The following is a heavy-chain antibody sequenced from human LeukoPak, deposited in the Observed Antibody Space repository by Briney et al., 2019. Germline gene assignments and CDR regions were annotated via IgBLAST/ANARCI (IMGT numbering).Heavy chain of an antibody. Sequence: SETLSLTCTVSGGSISSSGYYWGWIRQPPGKGLEWIGNIYYSGNTYYNPSLKSRVTISLDTSKSQSSLKLSSVTAADTAVYYCARERLSRRALAARRGDFDYWGQGTLVTVSS. CDR1: GGSISSSGYY. CDR2: IYYSGNT. CDR3: ARERLSRRALAARRGDFDY. D-gene: IGHD6-6*01. J-gene: IGHJ4*02. V-gene: IGHV4-39*07.